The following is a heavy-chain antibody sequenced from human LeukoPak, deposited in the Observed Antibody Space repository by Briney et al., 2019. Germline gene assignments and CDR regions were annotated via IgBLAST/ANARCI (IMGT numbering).Heavy chain of an antibody. CDR2: INLNSGGT. CDR3: ARSVVVPAAMFGAFDI. J-gene: IGHJ3*02. CDR1: GYTFTGYY. Sequence: ASVKVSCKASGYTFTGYYMHWVRQAPGQGLEWMGWINLNSGGTNYAQKFQGRVTMTRDTSISTAYMELSRLRSDDTAVYYCARSVVVPAAMFGAFDIWGQGTMVTVSS. D-gene: IGHD2-2*01. V-gene: IGHV1-2*02.